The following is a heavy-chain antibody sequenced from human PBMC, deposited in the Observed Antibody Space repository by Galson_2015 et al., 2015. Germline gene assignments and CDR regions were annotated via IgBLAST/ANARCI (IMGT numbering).Heavy chain of an antibody. D-gene: IGHD4-17*01. CDR3: AKGAWTTTTLYDY. J-gene: IGHJ4*02. CDR1: GFTFTSYA. CDR2: ISGSGGST. V-gene: IGHV3-23*01. Sequence: SLRLSCAASGFTFTSYAMSWVRQAPGKGLEWISAISGSGGSTYYADSVKGRFTISRDNSKSTLYLQMNSLRVEDTDVYYCAKGAWTTTTLYDYWGQGTLVPVSS.